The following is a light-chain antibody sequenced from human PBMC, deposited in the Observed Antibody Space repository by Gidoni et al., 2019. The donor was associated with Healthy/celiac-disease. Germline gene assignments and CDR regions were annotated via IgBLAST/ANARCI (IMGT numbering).Light chain of an antibody. CDR1: QRVSSY. J-gene: IGKJ3*01. CDR2: DAS. CDR3: QQRSNWPGFT. Sequence: EIVLTHSPATLSLSPGDRATLSCRASQRVSSYLAWYQQKPGQAPRLLIYDASNRATGIPARFSGSGSGTDFTLTISSLEPEDFAVYYCQQRSNWPGFTFGPGTKVDIK. V-gene: IGKV3-11*01.